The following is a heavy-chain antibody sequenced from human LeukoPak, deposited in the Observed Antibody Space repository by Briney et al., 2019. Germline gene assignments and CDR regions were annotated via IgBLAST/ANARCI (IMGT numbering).Heavy chain of an antibody. V-gene: IGHV4-39*07. Sequence: SETLSLTCTVSGGSISSSSYYWGWSRQPPGKGLGWSGSIYYSGSTYYNPSLKSRVTISVDTSKDQFSLKLSSVTAADTAVYYCARVARFDYYGSGSRLDYWGQGTLVTVSS. CDR1: GGSISSSSYY. J-gene: IGHJ4*02. D-gene: IGHD3-10*01. CDR2: IYYSGST. CDR3: ARVARFDYYGSGSRLDY.